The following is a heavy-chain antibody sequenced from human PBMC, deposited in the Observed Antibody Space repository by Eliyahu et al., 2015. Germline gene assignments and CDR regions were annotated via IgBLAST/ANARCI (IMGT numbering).Heavy chain of an antibody. CDR3: AHRRSVYYYDSSGYYSDWFDP. J-gene: IGHJ5*02. CDR1: GFXLSTXXXX. Sequence: QITLKESGPTLVKPTQTLTLTCTFSGFXLSTXXXXXGWIRQPPXKALEWLALIYWDXDKRYSPSLKSRLTITKDTSKNQVVLTMTNMDPVDTATYYCAHRRSVYYYDSSGYYSDWFDPWGQGTLVTVSS. V-gene: IGHV2-5*02. CDR2: IYWDXDK. D-gene: IGHD3-22*01.